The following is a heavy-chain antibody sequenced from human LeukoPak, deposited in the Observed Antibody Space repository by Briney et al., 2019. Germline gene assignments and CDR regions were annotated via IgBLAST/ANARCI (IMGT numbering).Heavy chain of an antibody. J-gene: IGHJ5*02. V-gene: IGHV1-2*02. CDR1: GYTFTGYY. Sequence: ASVKVSCKASGYTFTGYYMHWVRQAPGQGLEWMGWINPNSGGTNYAQKFQGRVTMTRDTSISTACMELSRLRSDDTAVYYCARGITMVRGVIMDWFDPWGQGTLVTVSS. CDR2: INPNSGGT. CDR3: ARGITMVRGVIMDWFDP. D-gene: IGHD3-10*01.